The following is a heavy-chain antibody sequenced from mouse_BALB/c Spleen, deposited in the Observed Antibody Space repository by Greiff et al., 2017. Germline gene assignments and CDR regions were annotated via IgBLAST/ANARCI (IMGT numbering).Heavy chain of an antibody. CDR3: TRDYYGSSYGGYFDY. V-gene: IGHV5-6-4*01. CDR2: ISSGGSYT. J-gene: IGHJ2*01. CDR1: GFTFSSYT. D-gene: IGHD1-1*01. Sequence: EVQLVESGGGLVKPGGSLKLSCAASGFTFSSYTMSWVRQTPEKRLEWVATISSGGSYTYYPDSVKGRFTISRDNAKNTLYLQMSSLKSEDTAMYYCTRDYYGSSYGGYFDYWGQGTTLTVSS.